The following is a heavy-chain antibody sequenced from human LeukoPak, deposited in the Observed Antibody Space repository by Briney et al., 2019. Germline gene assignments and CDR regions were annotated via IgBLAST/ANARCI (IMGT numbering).Heavy chain of an antibody. CDR1: GGTFSSYT. Sequence: GASVKVSCKASGGTFSSYTISWVRQAPGQRLEWMGRIIPILGIANYAQKFQGRVTITADKSTSTAYMELSSLRSEDTAVYYCARGVAGGWVLFDYWGQGTLVTVSS. V-gene: IGHV1-69*02. J-gene: IGHJ4*02. D-gene: IGHD6-19*01. CDR2: IIPILGIA. CDR3: ARGVAGGWVLFDY.